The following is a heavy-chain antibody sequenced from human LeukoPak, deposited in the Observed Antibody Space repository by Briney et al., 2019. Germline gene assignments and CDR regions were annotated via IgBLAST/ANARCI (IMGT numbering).Heavy chain of an antibody. CDR2: IYYSGST. J-gene: IGHJ6*02. Sequence: SETLALTCSVSGDPISIYYWSWIRQPPGKGLEGIGYIYYSGSTNYNPSLKSRVTISVDTSKNQFSLKLSSVTAADTAAYHCERVPAAPYYYYGMDVWGQGTTVTVSS. CDR1: GDPISIYY. CDR3: ERVPAAPYYYYGMDV. V-gene: IGHV4-59*08. D-gene: IGHD2-2*01.